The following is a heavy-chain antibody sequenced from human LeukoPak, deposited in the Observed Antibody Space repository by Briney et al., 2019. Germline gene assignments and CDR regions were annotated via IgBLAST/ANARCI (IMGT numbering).Heavy chain of an antibody. Sequence: GGSLRLSCAASGFTFSSYEMNRVRQAPGKGLEWVSYISSSGSTIYYADSVKGRFTISRDNAKNSLYLQMNSLRAEDTAVYYCARGHDILTGYYYYFDYWGRGTLVTVSS. D-gene: IGHD3-9*01. CDR3: ARGHDILTGYYYYFDY. V-gene: IGHV3-48*03. J-gene: IGHJ4*02. CDR2: ISSSGSTI. CDR1: GFTFSSYE.